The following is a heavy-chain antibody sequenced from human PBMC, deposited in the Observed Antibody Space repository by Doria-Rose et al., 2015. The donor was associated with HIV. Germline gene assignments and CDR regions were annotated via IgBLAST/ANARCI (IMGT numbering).Heavy chain of an antibody. J-gene: IGHJ4*02. CDR3: ARGPSRVFDY. D-gene: IGHD2-2*01. V-gene: IGHV4-34*01. CDR2: IDHGGTT. CDR1: GGSFSGYS. Sequence: YGGSFSGYSWNWIRQSPGKGLEWIGEIDHGGTTNYDPSLKSRVTMSVDTSKNQFSLNLTSVTAADTAIYYCARGPSRVFDYWGQGNLVTVSS.